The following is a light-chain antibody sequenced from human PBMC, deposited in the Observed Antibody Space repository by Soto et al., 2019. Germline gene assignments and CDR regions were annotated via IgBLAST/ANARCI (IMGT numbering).Light chain of an antibody. CDR1: QSVSSSD. CDR3: HYYDRSPVT. CDR2: GAS. Sequence: EIVLTQSPGTLSLSPGERATLSCRASQSVSSSDLAWYQQTPRQAPRLLIYGASSRATGIPDRFSGSVSGTDFAITSSIVVRDDFAEYYCHYYDRSPVTFGGGTNVEIK. J-gene: IGKJ4*01. V-gene: IGKV3-20*01.